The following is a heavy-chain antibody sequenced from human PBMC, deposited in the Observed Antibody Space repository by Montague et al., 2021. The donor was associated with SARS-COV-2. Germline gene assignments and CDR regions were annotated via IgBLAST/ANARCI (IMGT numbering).Heavy chain of an antibody. D-gene: IGHD3-3*01. CDR2: INHSGNT. CDR1: GGSFSGYY. CDR3: ARAGSSWSGLDP. Sequence: SETLSLTCAVYGGSFSGYYWTWVRQPPGKGLEWIGEINHSGNTNYKPSLESRITMSVDTSKSLFSLNLTSVTAADTAVYYCARAGSSWSGLDPWGQGTLVTVSS. J-gene: IGHJ5*02. V-gene: IGHV4-34*01.